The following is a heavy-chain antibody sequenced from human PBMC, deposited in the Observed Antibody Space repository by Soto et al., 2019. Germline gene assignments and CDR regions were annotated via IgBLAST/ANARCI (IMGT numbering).Heavy chain of an antibody. J-gene: IGHJ5*02. CDR2: ISAYNGNT. CDR1: GYTFTSYG. D-gene: IGHD3-3*01. V-gene: IGHV1-18*01. CDR3: ARRNYDFWSGYGSFDP. Sequence: ASVKVSCKASGYTFTSYGISWVRQAPGQGLEWMGWISAYNGNTNYAQKLQGRVTMTTDTSTSTAYMELRSLRSDDTAVYYCARRNYDFWSGYGSFDPWGQGTLVTVS.